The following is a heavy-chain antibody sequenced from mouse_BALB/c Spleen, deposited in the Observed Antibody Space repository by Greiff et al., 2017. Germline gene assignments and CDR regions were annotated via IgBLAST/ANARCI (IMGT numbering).Heavy chain of an antibody. V-gene: IGHV2-9*02. CDR3: ARGAYDGGFAY. J-gene: IGHJ3*01. D-gene: IGHD2-14*01. CDR2: IWAGGST. CDR1: GFSLTSYG. Sequence: VQLKESGPGLVAPSQSLSITCTVSGFSLTSYGVHWVRQPPGKGLEWLGVIWAGGSTNYNSALMSRLSISKDNSKSQVFLKMNSLQTDDTAMYYCARGAYDGGFAYWGQGTLVTVSA.